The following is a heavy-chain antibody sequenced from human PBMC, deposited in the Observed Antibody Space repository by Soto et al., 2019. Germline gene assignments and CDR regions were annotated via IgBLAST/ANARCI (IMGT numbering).Heavy chain of an antibody. CDR1: GASITGYY. D-gene: IGHD1-26*01. Sequence: QVHLQESGPGLVKPSDTLSLTCTVSGASITGYYWSWIRQPPGKGLEWIGYVYYTGTTNYSPSLPCPVAIPVVPSKKQFSLSLNSVTATDTAVYYCARGRRWDGGGWGFDYWGQGALVSVSS. J-gene: IGHJ4*02. CDR2: VYYTGTT. V-gene: IGHV4-59*07. CDR3: ARGRRWDGGGWGFDY.